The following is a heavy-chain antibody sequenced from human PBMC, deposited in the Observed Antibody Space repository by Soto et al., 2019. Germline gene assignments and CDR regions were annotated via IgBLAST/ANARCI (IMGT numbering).Heavy chain of an antibody. J-gene: IGHJ6*02. CDR3: ARDAIPLTRGYSYGYADV. D-gene: IGHD5-18*01. CDR2: ISYDGSNK. CDR1: GFTFSSYA. V-gene: IGHV3-30-3*01. Sequence: GGSLRLSCAASGFTFSSYAMHWVRQAPGKGLEWVAVISYDGSNKYYADSVKGRFTISRDNSKNTLYLQMNSLRAEDTAVYYCARDAIPLTRGYSYGYADVWGQGTTVTVSS.